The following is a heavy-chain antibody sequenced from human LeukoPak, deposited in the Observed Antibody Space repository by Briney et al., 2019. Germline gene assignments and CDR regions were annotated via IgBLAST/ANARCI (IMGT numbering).Heavy chain of an antibody. V-gene: IGHV3-30*18. D-gene: IGHD4-17*01. CDR3: AKPDDYADYYYGMDV. J-gene: IGHJ6*02. CDR1: GSTFSSYG. Sequence: QPGGSLRLSCAASGSTFSSYGMHWVRHAPGKGLEWVAVISYDGSNKYYADSVKGRFTISRDNSKNTLYLQMNSLRAEDTAMYYCAKPDDYADYYYGMDVWGQGTTVTVSS. CDR2: ISYDGSNK.